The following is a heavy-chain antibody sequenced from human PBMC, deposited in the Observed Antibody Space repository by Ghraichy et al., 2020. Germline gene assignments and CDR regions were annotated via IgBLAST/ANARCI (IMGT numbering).Heavy chain of an antibody. Sequence: GSLRLSCAASGFTFFNYAMSWVRQAPGKGLECISSISGSGHSSYDADSVKGRFTISRDNSKKNTLYLQMDNLRADDTAVYYCAKGWGSGTEGTYGMDAWGQGTTVTVSS. CDR2: ISGSGHSS. J-gene: IGHJ6*02. CDR3: AKGWGSGTEGTYGMDA. V-gene: IGHV3-23*01. CDR1: GFTFFNYA. D-gene: IGHD3-10*01.